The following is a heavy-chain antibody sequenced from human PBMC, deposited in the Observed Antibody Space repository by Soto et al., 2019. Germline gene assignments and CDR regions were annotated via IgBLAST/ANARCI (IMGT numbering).Heavy chain of an antibody. J-gene: IGHJ5*02. V-gene: IGHV3-30*18. CDR2: ISYDGSNK. Sequence: GGSLRLSCAASGVTCSSYGMHWVRQAPGKGLEWVAVISYDGSNKYYADSVKGRFTISRDNSKNTLYLQMNSLRAEDTAVYYCAKDPSQGAYSDFWSGPQINWFDPWGQGTLVTVSS. D-gene: IGHD3-3*01. CDR1: GVTCSSYG. CDR3: AKDPSQGAYSDFWSGPQINWFDP.